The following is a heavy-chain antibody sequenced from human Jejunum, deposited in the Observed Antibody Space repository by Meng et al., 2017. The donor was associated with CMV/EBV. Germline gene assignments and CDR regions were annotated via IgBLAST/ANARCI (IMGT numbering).Heavy chain of an antibody. CDR3: ARAGLADYDFWSGYWGDAYYYYYYGMDV. CDR2: INPNSGGA. J-gene: IGHJ6*02. Sequence: APGKGLEWMGWINPNSGGANYAQKFLGRVTMARDTSISTAYMELSSLRSDDTAVYYCARAGLADYDFWSGYWGDAYYYYYYGMDVWGQGTTVTVSS. D-gene: IGHD3-3*01. V-gene: IGHV1-2*02.